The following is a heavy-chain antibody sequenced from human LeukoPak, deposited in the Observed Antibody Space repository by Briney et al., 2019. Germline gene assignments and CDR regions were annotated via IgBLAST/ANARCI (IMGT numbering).Heavy chain of an antibody. CDR3: AREVLQGSSQGMDV. CDR2: IYYSGNT. J-gene: IGHJ6*04. Sequence: SETLSLIYTVSGGSISSHYWSGVRQPPGQGLEWLAYIYYSGNTNYNPSLKSRLRISMDTSKNQLSLNLTSVTAADTAVYYCAREVLQGSSQGMDVWGKGTTVIVSS. D-gene: IGHD3-3*01. V-gene: IGHV4-59*11. CDR1: GGSISSHY.